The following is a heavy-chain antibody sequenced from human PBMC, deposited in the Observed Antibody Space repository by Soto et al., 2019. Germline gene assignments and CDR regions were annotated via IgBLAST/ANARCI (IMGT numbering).Heavy chain of an antibody. CDR1: GYTFTYYY. CDR2: IDPNSGGT. J-gene: IGHJ6*02. V-gene: IGHV1-2*02. D-gene: IGHD6-19*01. CDR3: AIGSSWDYNYGVDV. Sequence: XSVKVSCKASGYTFTYYYLYWVRQAPGQRLEWMGWIDPNSGGTNSAQNFLGRVTMTRDTSINTAYMGLSGLISDDTAVYYCAIGSSWDYNYGVDVWGQGTTVTVSS.